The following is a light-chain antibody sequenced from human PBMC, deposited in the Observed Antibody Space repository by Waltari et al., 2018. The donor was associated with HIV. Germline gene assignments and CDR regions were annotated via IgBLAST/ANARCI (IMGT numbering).Light chain of an antibody. CDR2: RNN. CDR1: NSNIGTNP. J-gene: IGLJ3*02. Sequence: QPVLTQPPPASGSPGHGGPLPCSGSNSNIGTNPVYWYQHLPGMAPKLLIYRNNRRPSGIPDRFSGSRSGTSASLAISGLRSEDEADYYCATWDDSLIWVFGGGTKLTVL. CDR3: ATWDDSLIWV. V-gene: IGLV1-47*01.